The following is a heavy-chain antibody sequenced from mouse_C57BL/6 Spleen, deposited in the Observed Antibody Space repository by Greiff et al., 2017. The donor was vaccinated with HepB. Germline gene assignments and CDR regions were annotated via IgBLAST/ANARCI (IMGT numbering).Heavy chain of an antibody. D-gene: IGHD3-3*01. CDR3: ARHEDRWAGPYYFDY. Sequence: QVQLQQSGAELVQPGASVKLSCKASGYTFTAYTIHWVKQRSGQGLEWIGRFYPGSGSIKYNENFKDKATLTADKSSSRVYMELSRLTSEDSAVYFCARHEDRWAGPYYFDYWGQGTTLTVSS. CDR2: FYPGSGSI. V-gene: IGHV1-62-2*01. J-gene: IGHJ2*01. CDR1: GYTFTAYT.